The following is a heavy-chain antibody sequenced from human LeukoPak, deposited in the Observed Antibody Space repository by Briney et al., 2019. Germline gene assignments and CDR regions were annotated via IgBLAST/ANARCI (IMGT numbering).Heavy chain of an antibody. CDR3: ARGGSTDPLDY. J-gene: IGHJ4*02. CDR2: ISSSSSYI. V-gene: IGHV3-21*04. CDR1: GFTFSSYS. Sequence: PGGSLRLSCAASGFTFSSYSMNWVRQAPGKGLEWVSSISSSSSYIYYADSVKGRFTISRDNAKNSLYLQMNSLRAEDTALYHCARGGSTDPLDYWGQGTLVTVSS.